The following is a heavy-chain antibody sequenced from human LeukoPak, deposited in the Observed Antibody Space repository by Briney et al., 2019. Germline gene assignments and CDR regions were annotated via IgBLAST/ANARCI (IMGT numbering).Heavy chain of an antibody. D-gene: IGHD3-16*01. CDR2: IKQDGSAK. V-gene: IGHV3-7*01. CDR1: EFTFSMYW. CDR3: ARGHYGLDY. Sequence: GGSLRLSCEASEFTFSMYWMSWVRQAPGKGLEWVANIKQDGSAKNYVDSVKGRLTISRDNAKNSLYLQMNSLRAEDTAVYYCARGHYGLDYWGQGSLVTVSS. J-gene: IGHJ4*02.